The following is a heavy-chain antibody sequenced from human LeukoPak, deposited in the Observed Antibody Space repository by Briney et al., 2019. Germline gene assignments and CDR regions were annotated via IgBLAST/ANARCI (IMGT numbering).Heavy chain of an antibody. J-gene: IGHJ4*02. V-gene: IGHV4-34*01. D-gene: IGHD3-3*01. CDR1: GGSFSGYY. CDR3: ARVKLRFLEWLGKDRVYYFDY. CDR2: INHSGST. Sequence: SETLSLTCAVYGGSFSGYYWSWIRQPPGKGLEWIGEINHSGSTNYNPSLKSRVTISVDTSKNQFSLKLSTVTDADTAVYYCARVKLRFLEWLGKDRVYYFDYWDQGTLVTVSS.